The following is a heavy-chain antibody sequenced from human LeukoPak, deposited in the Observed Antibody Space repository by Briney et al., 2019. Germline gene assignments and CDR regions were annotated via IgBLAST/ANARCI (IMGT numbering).Heavy chain of an antibody. D-gene: IGHD5-18*01. CDR3: ATDSGGYSYGYGY. CDR1: GYTFTSYY. CDR2: INPSGGST. J-gene: IGHJ4*02. V-gene: IGHV1-46*01. Sequence: ASVKVSCKASGYTFTSYYMHWVRQAPGQGLEWMGIINPSGGSTSYAQKFQGRVTMTEDTSTDTAYMELSSLRSEDTAVYYCATDSGGYSYGYGYWGQGTLVTVSS.